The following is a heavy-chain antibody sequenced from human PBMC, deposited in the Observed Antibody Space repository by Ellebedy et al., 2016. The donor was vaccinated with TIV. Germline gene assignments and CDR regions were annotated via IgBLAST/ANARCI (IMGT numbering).Heavy chain of an antibody. CDR1: GYSFTSYW. CDR3: ARLGGRYGSYLDF. CDR2: IYPGDSDT. D-gene: IGHD5-18*01. V-gene: IGHV5-51*01. J-gene: IGHJ4*02. Sequence: KVPCKGSGYSFTSYWIGWVRQMPGKGLEWMGLIYPGDSDTRYSPSFQGQVTISADKSISTAYLQWSSLKASGTAMYYCARLGGRYGSYLDFWGQGTLVTVSS.